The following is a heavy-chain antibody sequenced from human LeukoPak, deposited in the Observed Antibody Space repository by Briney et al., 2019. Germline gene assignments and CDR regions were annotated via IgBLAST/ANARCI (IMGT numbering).Heavy chain of an antibody. J-gene: IGHJ6*03. CDR3: ARVGAGYYYYYMDV. CDR1: GYTFTSYD. D-gene: IGHD1-26*01. V-gene: IGHV1-8*01. CDR2: MNPNSGNT. Sequence: GASVKVSCKASGYTFTSYDINWVRQATGQGLEWMGWMNPNSGNTGYAQKFQGRVTMTTDTSTSTAYMELRSLRSDDTAVYYCARVGAGYYYYYMDVWGKGTTVTVSS.